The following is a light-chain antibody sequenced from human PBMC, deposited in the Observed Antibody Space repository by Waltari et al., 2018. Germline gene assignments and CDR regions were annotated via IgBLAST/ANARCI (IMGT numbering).Light chain of an antibody. Sequence: QFALTQPASVSGSPAQSITISCTGTSCDVGSYNLVSWYQQHPGKAPKLMIYEVTERPSGVSNRFSGSKSDNTASLTISGLQAEDEADYYCCSHAGSSIYVFETGTKVTIL. CDR3: CSHAGSSIYV. CDR1: SCDVGSYNL. J-gene: IGLJ1*01. V-gene: IGLV2-23*02. CDR2: EVT.